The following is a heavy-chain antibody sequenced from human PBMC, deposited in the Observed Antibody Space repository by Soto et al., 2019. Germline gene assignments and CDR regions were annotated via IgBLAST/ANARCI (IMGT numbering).Heavy chain of an antibody. V-gene: IGHV3-66*01. CDR3: ARERNYYGSGSLYYYYYYYMDV. CDR2: IYSGGST. Sequence: EVQLVESGGGLVQPGGSLRLSCAASGFTVSSNYMSWVRQAPGKGLEWVSVIYSGGSTYYADSVKGRFTNSRDNSKNTLYLQMNSLRADDTAVYYCARERNYYGSGSLYYYYYYYMDVWGKGTTVTVSS. CDR1: GFTVSSNY. D-gene: IGHD3-10*01. J-gene: IGHJ6*03.